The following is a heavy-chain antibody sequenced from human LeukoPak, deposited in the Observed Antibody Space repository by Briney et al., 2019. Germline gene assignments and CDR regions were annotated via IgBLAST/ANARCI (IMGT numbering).Heavy chain of an antibody. V-gene: IGHV4-30-4*01. CDR1: GGSISSGDYY. CDR2: IYYSGST. CDR3: ARDNTMVRELDY. D-gene: IGHD3-10*01. J-gene: IGHJ4*02. Sequence: SETLSLTCTVSGGSISSGDYYWSWIRQPPGKGLEWTGYIYYSGSTYYNPSLKSRVTISVDTSKNQFSLKLSSVTAADTAVYYCARDNTMVRELDYWGQGTLVTVSS.